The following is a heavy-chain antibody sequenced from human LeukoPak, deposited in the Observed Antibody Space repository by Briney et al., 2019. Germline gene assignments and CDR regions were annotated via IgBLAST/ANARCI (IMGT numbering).Heavy chain of an antibody. Sequence: EGSLRLSCAASGFTFSDYSMNWVRQAPGKGLEWISYIGIDSGNTNYADSVKGRFTISGDKAKNSLYLQMNSLRVEDTAVYYCARDYKYAFDNWGQGTLVTVSS. CDR2: IGIDSGNT. J-gene: IGHJ4*02. V-gene: IGHV3-48*01. CDR3: ARDYKYAFDN. CDR1: GFTFSDYS. D-gene: IGHD5-24*01.